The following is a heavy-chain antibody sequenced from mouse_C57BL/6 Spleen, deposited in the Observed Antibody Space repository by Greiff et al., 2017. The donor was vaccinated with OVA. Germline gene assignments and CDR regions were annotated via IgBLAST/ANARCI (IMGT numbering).Heavy chain of an antibody. CDR1: GYSITSGYY. V-gene: IGHV3-6*01. CDR2: ISYDGSN. D-gene: IGHD4-1*01. Sequence: DVKLQESGPGLVKPSQSLSLTCSVTGYSITSGYYWNWIRQFPGNKLEWMGYISYDGSNNYNPSLKNRISITRDTSKNQFFLKLNSVTTEDTATYYCAKEGKLIAYWGQGTLVTVSA. J-gene: IGHJ3*01. CDR3: AKEGKLIAY.